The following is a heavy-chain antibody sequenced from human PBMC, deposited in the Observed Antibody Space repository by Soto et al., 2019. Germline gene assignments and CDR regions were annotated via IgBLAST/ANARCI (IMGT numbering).Heavy chain of an antibody. CDR2: IRNGGDGT. Sequence: EVQLLESGGGLVQPGGSLRLSCVVSGFTLTDYHMSCVRQAPGKGLEWVSAIRNGGDGTHYADSVQCRFTISRDTSKNTLYLQMSSLRVEDTAIYYCAKVRWYSVTRVWGQGTLVTVSS. CDR3: AKVRWYSVTRV. CDR1: GFTLTDYH. V-gene: IGHV3-23*01. D-gene: IGHD3-10*01. J-gene: IGHJ4*02.